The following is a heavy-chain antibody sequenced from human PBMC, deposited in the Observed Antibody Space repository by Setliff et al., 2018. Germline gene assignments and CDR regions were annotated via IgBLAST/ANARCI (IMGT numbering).Heavy chain of an antibody. D-gene: IGHD3-22*01. J-gene: IGHJ4*02. Sequence: ASVNVSCKASGYTFTSYGISWVRQAPGQGLEWMGWISAYNGNTNYAQKLQGRVTMTTDTSTSTAYMELRSLRSDDTAVYYCAREYYYDSSGYYSAPDYWGQGTLVTVSS. CDR2: ISAYNGNT. CDR1: GYTFTSYG. CDR3: AREYYYDSSGYYSAPDY. V-gene: IGHV1-18*01.